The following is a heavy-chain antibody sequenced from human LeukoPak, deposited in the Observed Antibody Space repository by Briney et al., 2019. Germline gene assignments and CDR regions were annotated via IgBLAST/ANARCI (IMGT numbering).Heavy chain of an antibody. Sequence: GGSLRLSCAASGFTFDTYAMSWVRQAPGKGLEWVSTIGNTETYYADSVKGRFTISRDNRQNTVYLQMNSLRSEDTAIYYCAEGTTGWGQGTLVTVSS. CDR2: IGNTET. CDR3: AEGTTG. V-gene: IGHV3-23*01. D-gene: IGHD2/OR15-2a*01. CDR1: GFTFDTYA. J-gene: IGHJ1*01.